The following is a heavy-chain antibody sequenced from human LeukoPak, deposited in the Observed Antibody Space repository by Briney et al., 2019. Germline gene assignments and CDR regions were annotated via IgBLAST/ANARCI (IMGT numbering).Heavy chain of an antibody. CDR1: GGSISSYY. Sequence: SETLSLTCTVSGGSISSYYWSWIRQPPGKGLEWIGYIYTSGSTSYNPSLTSRVTISVDTSKNQFSLKLSSVTAADTAVYYCARVPQRSGPYYYYYMDVWGKGTTVTVSS. V-gene: IGHV4-4*09. D-gene: IGHD3-3*01. CDR2: IYTSGST. J-gene: IGHJ6*03. CDR3: ARVPQRSGPYYYYYMDV.